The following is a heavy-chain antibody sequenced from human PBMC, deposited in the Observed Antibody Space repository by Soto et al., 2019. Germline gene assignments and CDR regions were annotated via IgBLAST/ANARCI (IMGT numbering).Heavy chain of an antibody. D-gene: IGHD3-9*01. CDR1: GFSLTTTRMG. Sequence: QITLKESGPPLVRPAQTLTLTCAFSGFSLTTTRMGVAWIRQPPGKALEWLALIYWEDDKRYSPSLKNRLTVSQDTSTNRVVLTITTISPDDTGTYFWARAGDFDLLSFDRWGPGTLVTVSS. J-gene: IGHJ4*02. CDR2: IYWEDDK. CDR3: ARAGDFDLLSFDR. V-gene: IGHV2-5*02.